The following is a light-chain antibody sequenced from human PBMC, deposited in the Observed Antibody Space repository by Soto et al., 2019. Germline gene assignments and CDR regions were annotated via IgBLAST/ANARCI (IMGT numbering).Light chain of an antibody. CDR3: QHYNSYPEA. V-gene: IGKV1-5*03. CDR1: QTISSW. J-gene: IGKJ1*01. CDR2: KAS. Sequence: DIQMTQSPSTLSGSVGDRVTITCRASQTISSWLAWYQQKPGKAPKILIYKASTLKSGVPSRFSGSGSGTEFTLTISSLQPDDFATYDCQHYNSYPEAFGQGTKVDIK.